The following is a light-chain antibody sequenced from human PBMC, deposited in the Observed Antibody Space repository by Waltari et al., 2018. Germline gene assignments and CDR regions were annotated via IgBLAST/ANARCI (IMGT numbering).Light chain of an antibody. V-gene: IGKV1-33*01. CDR3: QQYDSLPYT. CDR1: QDISNY. J-gene: IGKJ2*01. CDR2: DAS. Sequence: DIQMTQSPSSLSASVGHRVTITCQASQDISNYLNWYQQKPGKAPKLLIYDASNLETGVPTRFSGSGSGTNFTFTISSLQPEDIATYYCQQYDSLPYTFGQGTKLEIK.